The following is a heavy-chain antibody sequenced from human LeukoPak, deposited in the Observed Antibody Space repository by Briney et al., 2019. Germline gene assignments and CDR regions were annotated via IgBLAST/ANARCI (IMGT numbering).Heavy chain of an antibody. D-gene: IGHD4-23*01. CDR1: GGSISSYY. Sequence: SDTLSLTCTVSGGSISSYYWSWTRQPAGKGLEWIGRIYTSGSTNYNPSLKSRVTMSVDTSKNQFSLKLSSVTAADTAVYYCARDGDGGKPPFDYWGQGTLVTVSS. CDR3: ARDGDGGKPPFDY. CDR2: IYTSGST. V-gene: IGHV4-4*07. J-gene: IGHJ4*02.